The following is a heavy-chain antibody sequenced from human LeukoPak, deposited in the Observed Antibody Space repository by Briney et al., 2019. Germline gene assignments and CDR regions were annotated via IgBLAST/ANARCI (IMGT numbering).Heavy chain of an antibody. J-gene: IGHJ6*02. CDR1: GGSISSGDYY. CDR3: ARSRITMVRGVIYYYYGMDV. Sequence: SQTLSLTCTVSGGSISSGDYYCSWIRQPPGKGLEWIGYIYYSGSTYYNPSLKSRVTISVDTSKNQFSLKLSSVTAADTAVYYCARSRITMVRGVIYYYYGMDVWGQGTTVTVSS. V-gene: IGHV4-30-4*01. D-gene: IGHD3-10*01. CDR2: IYYSGST.